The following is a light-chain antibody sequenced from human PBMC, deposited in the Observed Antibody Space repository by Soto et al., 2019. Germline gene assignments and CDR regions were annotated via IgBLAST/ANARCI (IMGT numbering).Light chain of an antibody. J-gene: IGKJ4*01. CDR2: TAS. CDR3: IQHDSHPLT. V-gene: IGKV1-17*03. CDR1: QDISNY. Sequence: DSHMTVSPFAMSAYEGYRVTSTFRASQDISNYLAWFQQKPGKVPKRLIYTASSLQSGVPSRFSGSGSGTEFTLTISSLQPEDFAPYYCIQHDSHPLTFCGVPKADVK.